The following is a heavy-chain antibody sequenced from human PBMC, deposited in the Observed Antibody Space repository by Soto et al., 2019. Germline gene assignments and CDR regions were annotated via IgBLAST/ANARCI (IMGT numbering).Heavy chain of an antibody. CDR3: ARVVAAAGNGMDV. CDR1: GGTFSSYA. Sequence: ASVKVSCKASGGTFSSYAISWVRQAPGQGLEWMGGIIPIFGTANYAQKFQGRDTITADESTSTAYMERSSLRSEDTDVYYCARVVAAAGNGMDVGGQGTTGT. D-gene: IGHD6-13*01. V-gene: IGHV1-69*13. J-gene: IGHJ6*02. CDR2: IIPIFGTA.